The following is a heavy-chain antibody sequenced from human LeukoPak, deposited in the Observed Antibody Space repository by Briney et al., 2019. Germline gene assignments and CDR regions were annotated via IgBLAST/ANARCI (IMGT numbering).Heavy chain of an antibody. J-gene: IGHJ4*02. Sequence: HPGRSLRLSCAASGFTFSSYGMHWVRQAPGKGLEWVAVIWYDGSNKYYADSVKGRFTISRDNSKNTLYLQMNGLRAEDTAVYYCAKGRTYYYDSSGYYSLDYWGQGTLATVSS. CDR1: GFTFSSYG. V-gene: IGHV3-33*06. CDR3: AKGRTYYYDSSGYYSLDY. CDR2: IWYDGSNK. D-gene: IGHD3-22*01.